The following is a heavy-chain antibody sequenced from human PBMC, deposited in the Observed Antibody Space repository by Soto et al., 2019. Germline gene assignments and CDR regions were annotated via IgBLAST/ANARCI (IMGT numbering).Heavy chain of an antibody. J-gene: IGHJ6*02. CDR2: IYSGGST. V-gene: IGHV3-53*02. Sequence: EVQLVETGGGLIQPGGSLRLSCAASGFTVSSNYMSWVRQAPGKGLEWVSVIYSGGSTYYADSVKGRFTISRDNSKNTLYLQMNSLRAEDTAVYYCARSIAAAGTGGYYYYGMDVWGQGTTVTVSS. D-gene: IGHD6-13*01. CDR1: GFTVSSNY. CDR3: ARSIAAAGTGGYYYYGMDV.